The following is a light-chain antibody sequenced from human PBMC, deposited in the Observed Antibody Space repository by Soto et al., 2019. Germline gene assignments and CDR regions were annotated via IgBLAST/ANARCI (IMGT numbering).Light chain of an antibody. J-gene: IGKJ5*01. CDR3: QQYGRSPTT. V-gene: IGKV3-20*01. CDR2: GAS. CDR1: QTVSSYY. Sequence: IGLTEPPGTLSLSPEERATLSXRASQTVSSYYLAWYQQKPGKAPRXXSFGASIRATGIPDRISGSGSGTDFTLTITRLEPEDFAVYYCQQYGRSPTTFGPGTRLEIK.